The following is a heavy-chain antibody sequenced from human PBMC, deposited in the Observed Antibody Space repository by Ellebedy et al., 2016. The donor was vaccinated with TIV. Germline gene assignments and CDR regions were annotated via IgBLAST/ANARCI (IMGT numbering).Heavy chain of an antibody. Sequence: MPSETLSLTCAVYGGSFSGYYWSWIRQPPGKGLEWIGEINHSGSTNYNPSLKSRVTISVDTSKNQFSLKLSSVTAADTAVYYCARTLTYYYVLGFDYWGRGTLVTVSS. CDR2: INHSGST. J-gene: IGHJ4*02. CDR1: GGSFSGYY. CDR3: ARTLTYYYVLGFDY. D-gene: IGHD3-10*02. V-gene: IGHV4-34*01.